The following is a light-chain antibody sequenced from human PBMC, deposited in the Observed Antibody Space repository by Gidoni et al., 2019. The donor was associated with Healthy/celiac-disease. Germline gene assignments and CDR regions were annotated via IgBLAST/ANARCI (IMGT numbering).Light chain of an antibody. CDR1: QTVLYSSNNKND. Sequence: IVMTQAPDSLAVSLGERATINCKSSQTVLYSSNNKNDLAWYQQKPGQPPKLLIYWASTRESGVPDRFSGSGSGTDFTLTISSLQAEDVAVYYCQQYYSTPLTFGGGTKVEIK. CDR3: QQYYSTPLT. V-gene: IGKV4-1*01. J-gene: IGKJ4*01. CDR2: WAS.